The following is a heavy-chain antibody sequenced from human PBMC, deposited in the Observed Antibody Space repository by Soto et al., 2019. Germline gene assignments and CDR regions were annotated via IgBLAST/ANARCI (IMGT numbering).Heavy chain of an antibody. CDR1: GYTFTSYA. CDR2: INAGNGNT. J-gene: IGHJ5*02. V-gene: IGHV1-3*01. D-gene: IGHD2-21*02. CDR3: ARGFSGGDADLFDP. Sequence: QVQLVQSGAEVKKPGASVKVSCKASGYTFTSYAMHWVRQAPGQRLEWMGWINAGNGNTKYSQKFQGRVTITRDTSASTAYMELSSLRSEDTAVYYCARGFSGGDADLFDPWGQGSLVTVSS.